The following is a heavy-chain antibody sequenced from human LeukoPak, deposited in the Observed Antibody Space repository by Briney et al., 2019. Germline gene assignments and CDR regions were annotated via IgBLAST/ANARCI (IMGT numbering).Heavy chain of an antibody. Sequence: SETLSLTCTVSGGSISSGDYYWSWIRQPPGKGLEWIGYIYYSGSTYYNPSLKSRVTTSIDTSKNQFSLKLSSVTAADTAVYYCAREGGKAYYYYYGMDVWGQGTTVTVSS. J-gene: IGHJ6*02. CDR3: AREGGKAYYYYYGMDV. CDR2: IYYSGST. D-gene: IGHD4-23*01. CDR1: GGSISSGDYY. V-gene: IGHV4-30-4*02.